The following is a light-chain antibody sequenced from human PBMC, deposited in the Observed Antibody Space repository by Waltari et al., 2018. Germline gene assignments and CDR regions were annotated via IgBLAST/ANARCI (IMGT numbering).Light chain of an antibody. CDR2: DVS. CDR3: SSYTSSSLYV. Sequence: QSALTQPASVSGSPGQSITISCTGTSSDVGGYNYVSWYQQHPGKAPKLMIYDVSNRPSGVSNRFSGSKSSNTASLIISGLQAEDEADYYCSSYTSSSLYVFGRGTKVTVL. J-gene: IGLJ1*01. V-gene: IGLV2-14*03. CDR1: SSDVGGYNY.